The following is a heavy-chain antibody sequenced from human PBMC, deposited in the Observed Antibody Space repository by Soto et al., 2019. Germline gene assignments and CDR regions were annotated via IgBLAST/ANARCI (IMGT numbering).Heavy chain of an antibody. D-gene: IGHD6-19*01. CDR1: GFPFDEYA. J-gene: IGHJ4*02. CDR2: TRWSSGNV. CDR3: AKDTGSGWAHFDG. V-gene: IGHV3-9*01. Sequence: EVQVVESGGTLVRPGRSLRLSCAASGFPFDEYAMHWIRQRPGKGLEWLSGVSGTRWSSGNVGYADSVKGRFTMTRDNAKRSLSLLMASLRPDDTAVYYCAKDTGSGWAHFDGWGQGTVVTVSS.